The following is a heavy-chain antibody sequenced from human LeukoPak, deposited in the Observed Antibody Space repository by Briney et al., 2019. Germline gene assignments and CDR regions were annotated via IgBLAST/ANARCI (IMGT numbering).Heavy chain of an antibody. V-gene: IGHV3-21*01. CDR3: ATGGPYSSSWPRSY. CDR1: GFTLSSYS. J-gene: IGHJ4*02. D-gene: IGHD6-13*01. CDR2: ISSSSSYI. Sequence: GGSLRLSCAASGFTLSSYSMNWVRQAPGKGLEWVSSISSSSSYIYYADSVKGRFTISRDNAKNSLYLQMNSLRAEDTAVYYCATGGPYSSSWPRSYWGQGTLVTVSS.